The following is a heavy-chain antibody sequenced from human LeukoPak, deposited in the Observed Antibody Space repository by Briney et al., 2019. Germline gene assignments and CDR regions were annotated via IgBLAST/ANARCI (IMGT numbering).Heavy chain of an antibody. Sequence: SQTLSLTCTVSGGYISSGGYYWSWIRQHPGKGLEWIGYIYTSGSTNYNPSLNSRVTMSIDTSNNQFSLKLTSVTVADTAVYYCVRSYDFWSGYYTGDAFDMWGQGTMVTVSS. J-gene: IGHJ3*02. CDR1: GGYISSGGYY. CDR2: IYTSGST. D-gene: IGHD3-3*01. V-gene: IGHV4-31*03. CDR3: VRSYDFWSGYYTGDAFDM.